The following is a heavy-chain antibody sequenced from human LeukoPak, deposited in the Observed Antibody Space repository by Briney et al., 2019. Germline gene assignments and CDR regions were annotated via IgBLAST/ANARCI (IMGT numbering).Heavy chain of an antibody. D-gene: IGHD6-13*01. CDR1: GGSISSYY. V-gene: IGHV4-59*01. CDR3: ARAPGIAAAALDAFDI. CDR2: IYYSGST. Sequence: SETLSLTCTVSGGSISSYYWSWIRQPPGKGLEWIGYIYYSGSTNYNPSLKSRVTISVDTSKNQFSLKLSSVTAADTAVYYCARAPGIAAAALDAFDIWVQGTMVTVSS. J-gene: IGHJ3*02.